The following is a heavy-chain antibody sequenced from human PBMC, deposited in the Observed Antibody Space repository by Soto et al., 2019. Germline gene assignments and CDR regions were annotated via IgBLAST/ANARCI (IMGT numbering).Heavy chain of an antibody. Sequence: QVQLVQSGAEVKKPGASVKVSCKASGYTFTSYGISWGRQAPGQGLEWMGWISAYTGNTNYAQKLQGRVTMTTDTSTSTAYVERRSLRSDDTAVYYCGIAPTGVTGRPEGYWGQGTLVTVSS. D-gene: IGHD1-20*01. CDR3: GIAPTGVTGRPEGY. CDR2: ISAYTGNT. CDR1: GYTFTSYG. J-gene: IGHJ4*02. V-gene: IGHV1-18*04.